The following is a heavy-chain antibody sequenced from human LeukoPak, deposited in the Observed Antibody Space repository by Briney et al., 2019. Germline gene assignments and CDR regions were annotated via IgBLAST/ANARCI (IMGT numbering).Heavy chain of an antibody. J-gene: IGHJ4*02. CDR2: ISSSSSYI. CDR3: ARQRHSTTIFDY. D-gene: IGHD4-11*01. Sequence: GGSLRLSCAADGFIFSTAWLNWVRQAPGKGLEWVSSISSSSSYIYYADSVKGRFTISRDNSKNTLFLQMSSLRAEDTAVYFCARQRHSTTIFDYWGQGILVTVSS. CDR1: GFIFSTAW. V-gene: IGHV3-21*04.